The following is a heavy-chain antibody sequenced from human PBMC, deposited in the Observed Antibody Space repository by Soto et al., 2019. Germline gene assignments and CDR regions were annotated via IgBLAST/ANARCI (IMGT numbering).Heavy chain of an antibody. CDR1: GFTFSSYS. J-gene: IGHJ5*02. Sequence: GGSLRLSCAASGFTFSSYSMNWVRQAPGKGLEWVSYISSSGGSTYYADSVKGRFTISRDNSKNTLYLQMNSLRAEDTAVYYCAKDPLSGSGSYYNYNWFDPWGPGTLVTVS. CDR3: AKDPLSGSGSYYNYNWFDP. CDR2: ISSSGGST. D-gene: IGHD3-10*01. V-gene: IGHV3-23*01.